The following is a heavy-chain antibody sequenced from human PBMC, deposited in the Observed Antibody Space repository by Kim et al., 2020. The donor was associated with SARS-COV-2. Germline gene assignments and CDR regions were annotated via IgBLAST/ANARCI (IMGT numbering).Heavy chain of an antibody. D-gene: IGHD2-8*01. CDR2: IDPSDSYT. CDR3: ASARLGYCTNGVCSYGMDV. J-gene: IGHJ6*02. Sequence: GESLKISCKGSGYSFTSYWISWVRQMPGKGLEWMGRIDPSDSYTNYSPSFQGHVTISADKSISTAYLQWSSLKASDTAMYYCASARLGYCTNGVCSYGMDVWGQGTTVTVSS. V-gene: IGHV5-10-1*01. CDR1: GYSFTSYW.